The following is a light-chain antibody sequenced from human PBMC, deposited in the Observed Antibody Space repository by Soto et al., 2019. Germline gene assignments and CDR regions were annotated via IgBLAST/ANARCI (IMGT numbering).Light chain of an antibody. Sequence: QSVLTQPPSASASLGASVTLTCTLSSGYSNYKVDWYQQRPGKGPRFVMRVGTGGIVGSKGDGIPDCFSVLGSGLNRYLTIKNIQEEDESDYHCGADHGSGSNFVSVFGGGTKVTVL. CDR3: GADHGSGSNFVSV. CDR1: SGYSNYK. J-gene: IGLJ2*01. CDR2: VGTGGIVG. V-gene: IGLV9-49*01.